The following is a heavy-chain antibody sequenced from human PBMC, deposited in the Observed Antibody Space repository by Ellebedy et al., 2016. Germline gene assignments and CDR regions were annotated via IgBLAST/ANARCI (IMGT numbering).Heavy chain of an antibody. D-gene: IGHD3-22*01. CDR3: ARGLYFDSSGYHYWFDA. J-gene: IGHJ5*02. V-gene: IGHV4-61*08. CDR2: VYRNGGT. Sequence: GSLRLSXSVSGGSVMNAGAYWSWIRQPPEGGLQWIGYVYRNGGTKYNPSLKSRVTMSVDTSKNKFSLRLNSFTAADTAVYYCARGLYFDSSGYHYWFDAWGQGTLVTVSS. CDR1: GGSVMNAGAY.